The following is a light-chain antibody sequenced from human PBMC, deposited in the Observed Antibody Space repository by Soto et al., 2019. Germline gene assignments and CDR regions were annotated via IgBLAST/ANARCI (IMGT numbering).Light chain of an antibody. V-gene: IGLV3-21*04. CDR3: HVWDSSTNHVV. CDR1: DIGRKS. J-gene: IGLJ2*01. Sequence: SYELTQPPSVAVAPGTTASISCEGNDIGRKSVHWYQKKSGQAPVLVIHSDNDRPSGIPDRFSGSNYGNTATLTISRVEAGDEAVYYCHVWDSSTNHVVFGGGTKVTVL. CDR2: SDN.